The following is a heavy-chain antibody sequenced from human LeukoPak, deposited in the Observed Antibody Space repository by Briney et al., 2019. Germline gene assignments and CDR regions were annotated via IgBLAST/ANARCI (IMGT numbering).Heavy chain of an antibody. D-gene: IGHD5-24*01. V-gene: IGHV3-66*01. CDR2: MYSGGST. Sequence: GGSLRLSCAASGFAVSSNYMGWVRQAPGKGLEWVSVMYSGGSTYYADSVKGRFTISRDNSKNTLYLQMNSLRAEDTAVYYCARDIVRNGYRPYGTDVWGQGTTVTVSS. CDR1: GFAVSSNY. J-gene: IGHJ6*02. CDR3: ARDIVRNGYRPYGTDV.